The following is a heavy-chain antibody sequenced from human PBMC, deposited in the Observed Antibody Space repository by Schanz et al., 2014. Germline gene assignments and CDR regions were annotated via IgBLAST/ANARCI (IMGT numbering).Heavy chain of an antibody. Sequence: VQLEQSGAEVKKPGSSVKVSCKASGGTFSSFGINWVRQAPGQGLEWMGRIIPSLGLAKYEQNFQGRVTITADKSTSTAYMELTSLRSEDTAVYYCAGTYCSSTSCYTGYYYMDVWGKGTTVTVSS. CDR3: AGTYCSSTSCYTGYYYMDV. CDR1: GGTFSSFG. V-gene: IGHV1-69*02. D-gene: IGHD2-2*02. J-gene: IGHJ6*03. CDR2: IIPSLGLA.